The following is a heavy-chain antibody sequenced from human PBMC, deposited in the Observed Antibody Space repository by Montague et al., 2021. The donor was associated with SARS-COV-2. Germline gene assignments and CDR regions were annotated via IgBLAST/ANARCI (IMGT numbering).Heavy chain of an antibody. J-gene: IGHJ6*02. CDR1: GDSVAELGSG. Sequence: CAISGDSVAELGSGSDEHRSEPSTHLHFVCRPLYRTEWNYHYADSVKSRITIDPDTSKNQVSLQLRSVTPEDTAVYFCARVRHLGRGMDVWGQGTTVTVSS. V-gene: IGHV6-1*01. D-gene: IGHD7-27*01. CDR3: ARVRHLGRGMDV. CDR2: PLYRTEWNY.